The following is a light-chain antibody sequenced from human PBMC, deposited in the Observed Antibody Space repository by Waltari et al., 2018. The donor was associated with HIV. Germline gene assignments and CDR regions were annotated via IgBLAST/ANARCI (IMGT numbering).Light chain of an antibody. CDR1: QSVGSA. CDR3: QQYNKWPLT. J-gene: IGKJ4*01. Sequence: EIVMTQSPATLSVSPGERVALSCRASQSVGSALAWYQQKPGQGPRLLIYGASTRATGFPARFSGSGSDTEFTLTISSLQSEDFAVYCCQQYNKWPLTFGGGTKVEIK. V-gene: IGKV3-15*01. CDR2: GAS.